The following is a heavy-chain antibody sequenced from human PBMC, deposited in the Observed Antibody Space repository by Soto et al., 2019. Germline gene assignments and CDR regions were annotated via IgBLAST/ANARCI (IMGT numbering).Heavy chain of an antibody. J-gene: IGHJ6*03. D-gene: IGHD3-9*01. CDR3: ARTVLGPDLLADSFVDYYYYMDV. Sequence: SETLSLTCAVSGASVSTSNFWSWARQPPEKGLEWIGQIHHSGHTSYSPSLKRRVTISAAWSKDQFSLRLTSVTAADTAVYYCARTVLGPDLLADSFVDYYYYMDVWGQGTTVTVSS. V-gene: IGHV4-4*02. CDR2: IHHSGHT. CDR1: GASVSTSNF.